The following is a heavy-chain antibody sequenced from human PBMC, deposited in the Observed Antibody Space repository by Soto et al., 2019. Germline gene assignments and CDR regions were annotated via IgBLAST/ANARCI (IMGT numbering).Heavy chain of an antibody. CDR3: ARDRGHRVVPAAMQNWFDP. Sequence: ASVKVSCKASGYTFTSYGISWARQAPGQGLEWMGWISAYNGNTNYAQKLQGRVTMTTDTSTSTAYMELRSLRSDDTAVYYCARDRGHRVVPAAMQNWFDPWGQGTLVTVSS. V-gene: IGHV1-18*01. J-gene: IGHJ5*02. D-gene: IGHD2-2*01. CDR2: ISAYNGNT. CDR1: GYTFTSYG.